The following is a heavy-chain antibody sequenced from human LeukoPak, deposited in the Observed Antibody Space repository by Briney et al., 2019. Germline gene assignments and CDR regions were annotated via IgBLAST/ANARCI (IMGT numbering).Heavy chain of an antibody. V-gene: IGHV4-4*02. J-gene: IGHJ4*02. Sequence: SETLSLTCAVSGGSISSSSSICWTWVRQPPGKGLEWIGEIYHSGATNYNPSLESRVTISVDTSKNQFSLKLSSVTAADTAVYYCARGQFRGYSYTLSYWGQGTLVTVSS. CDR1: GGSISSSSSIC. CDR3: ARGQFRGYSYTLSY. CDR2: IYHSGAT. D-gene: IGHD5-18*01.